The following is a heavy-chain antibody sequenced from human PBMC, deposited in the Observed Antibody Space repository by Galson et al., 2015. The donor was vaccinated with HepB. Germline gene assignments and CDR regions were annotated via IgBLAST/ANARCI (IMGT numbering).Heavy chain of an antibody. CDR1: GFTFSTYS. CDR2: ISTGRSYI. V-gene: IGHV3-21*01. CDR3: ARSHGDHDPPAGFDY. Sequence: SLRLSCAASGFTFSTYSMNWVRQAPGKGLEWVSSISTGRSYIYYADSVKGRFTISRDNAKHLLSLQMNSLRVEDTAVYYCARSHGDHDPPAGFDYWGQGTLVTVSS. J-gene: IGHJ4*02. D-gene: IGHD4-17*01.